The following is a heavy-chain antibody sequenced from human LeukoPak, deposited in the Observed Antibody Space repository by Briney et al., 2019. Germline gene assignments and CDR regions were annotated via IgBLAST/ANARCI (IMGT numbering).Heavy chain of an antibody. Sequence: GGSLRLSCAASGFSFNSYTMNWVRQAPGRGLEWVASISSTGSYIYYADSVRGRFTISRDNAENSLYLQMNNLRAEDTAVFYCASPYSTSWNDAYDVWGQGTMVTVSS. CDR2: ISSTGSYI. CDR3: ASPYSTSWNDAYDV. V-gene: IGHV3-21*01. J-gene: IGHJ3*01. D-gene: IGHD6-13*01. CDR1: GFSFNSYT.